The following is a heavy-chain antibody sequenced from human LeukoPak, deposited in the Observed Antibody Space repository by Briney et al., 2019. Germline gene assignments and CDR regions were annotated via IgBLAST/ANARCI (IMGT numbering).Heavy chain of an antibody. CDR1: GFTFSSYD. CDR3: ARQNTPHGNFDY. Sequence: GGSLRLSCAASGFTFSSYDMHWVRQPAGRGLEWVSAIGTAGDTFYPGSVEGRFTISRENAKKSLFLQMNSLRAEDTAVYYCARQNTPHGNFDYWGQGTLVTVSS. D-gene: IGHD1-26*01. V-gene: IGHV3-13*01. CDR2: IGTAGDT. J-gene: IGHJ4*02.